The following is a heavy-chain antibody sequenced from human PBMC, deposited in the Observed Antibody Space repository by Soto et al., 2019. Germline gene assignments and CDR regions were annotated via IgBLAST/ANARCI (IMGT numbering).Heavy chain of an antibody. J-gene: IGHJ6*02. Sequence: GGSLRLSCAASGFTFSSYAMSWVRQAPGKGLGWVSAISGSGGSTYYADSVKGRFTISRDNSKNTLYLQMNSLRAEDTAVYYCAKESGPRGSYSHYYYGMDVWGQGTTVTVSS. V-gene: IGHV3-23*01. CDR1: GFTFSSYA. CDR2: ISGSGGST. CDR3: AKESGPRGSYSHYYYGMDV. D-gene: IGHD1-26*01.